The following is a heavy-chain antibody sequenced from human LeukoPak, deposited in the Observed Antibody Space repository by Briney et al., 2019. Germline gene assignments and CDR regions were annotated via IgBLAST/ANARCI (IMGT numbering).Heavy chain of an antibody. CDR3: ARGDIVVVVAATPSSPEYYFDY. CDR1: GGSFSGYY. V-gene: IGHV4-34*01. J-gene: IGHJ4*02. CDR2: INHSGST. Sequence: KPSETLSLTCDVYGGSFSGYYWSWIRQPPGKGLEWIGEINHSGSTNYNPSLKSRVTISVDTSKNQFSLKLSSVTAADTAVYYCARGDIVVVVAATPSSPEYYFDYWGQGTLVTVSS. D-gene: IGHD2-15*01.